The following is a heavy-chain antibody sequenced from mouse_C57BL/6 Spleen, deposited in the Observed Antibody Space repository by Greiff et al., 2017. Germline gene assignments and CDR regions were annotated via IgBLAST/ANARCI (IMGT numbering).Heavy chain of an antibody. CDR2: ISSGSSTI. Sequence: EVQLVESGGGLVKPGGSLQLSCAASGFTFSDYGMHWVRQAPEKGLEWVAYISSGSSTIYYADTVKGRFTISRDNAKNTLFLQMTSLRSEDTAMYYCARRTGTGYFDYWGQGTTLTVSS. V-gene: IGHV5-17*01. CDR1: GFTFSDYG. CDR3: ARRTGTGYFDY. J-gene: IGHJ2*01. D-gene: IGHD4-1*01.